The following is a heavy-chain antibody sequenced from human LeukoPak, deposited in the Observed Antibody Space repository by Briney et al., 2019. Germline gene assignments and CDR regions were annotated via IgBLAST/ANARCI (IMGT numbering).Heavy chain of an antibody. Sequence: SETLSLTCTVSGGSISNYYWTWIRQPPGKGLEWIGFIPYSGNTNYNPSLKSRVTISVDTSKNQFSRKLSSVTAADTAVYYCASANYYYYYYMDVWGKGTTVTVSS. J-gene: IGHJ6*03. CDR2: IPYSGNT. CDR1: GGSISNYY. V-gene: IGHV4-59*01. CDR3: ASANYYYYYYMDV.